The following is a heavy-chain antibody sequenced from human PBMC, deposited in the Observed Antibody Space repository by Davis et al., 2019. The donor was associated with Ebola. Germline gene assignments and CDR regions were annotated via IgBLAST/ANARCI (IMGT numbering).Heavy chain of an antibody. CDR2: INPSGGST. D-gene: IGHD2/OR15-2a*01. Sequence: ASVKVSCKASGYTFNSYYIHWVRQAPGQGLEWMGIINPSGGSTTYAQKFQGRVTMTRDTSISTAYMELNRLTSDDTAVYYCARASTLRAFDLWGQGTMVTVSS. V-gene: IGHV1-46*02. J-gene: IGHJ3*01. CDR3: ARASTLRAFDL. CDR1: GYTFNSYY.